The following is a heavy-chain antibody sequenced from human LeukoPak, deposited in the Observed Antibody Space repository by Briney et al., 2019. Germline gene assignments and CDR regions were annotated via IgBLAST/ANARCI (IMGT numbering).Heavy chain of an antibody. CDR1: GGSISSSSYY. V-gene: IGHV4-39*07. J-gene: IGHJ5*02. CDR3: ARSTYCSGGSCSHNWFDP. CDR2: IYYTGST. D-gene: IGHD2-15*01. Sequence: PSETLSLTCTVSGGSISSSSYYWGWIRQPPGKGLEWIGSIYYTGSTDYNPSLKSRVTISVDTSQNQFSLKLSSVTAADTAVYYCARSTYCSGGSCSHNWFDPWGQGTLVTVSS.